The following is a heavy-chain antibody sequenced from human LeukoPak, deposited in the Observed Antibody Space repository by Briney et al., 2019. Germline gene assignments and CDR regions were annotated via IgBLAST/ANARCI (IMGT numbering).Heavy chain of an antibody. J-gene: IGHJ4*02. CDR2: IYYSGST. Sequence: SETLSLTCIVSGGSINNYYWSWIRQPPGKGLEWIGYIYYSGSTNYNPSLKSRVTISVDTSKNQFSLNLTSVTPADTAVYYCARSGSYSGICDYWGPGTLVTVSS. D-gene: IGHD1-26*01. V-gene: IGHV4-59*01. CDR1: GGSINNYY. CDR3: ARSGSYSGICDY.